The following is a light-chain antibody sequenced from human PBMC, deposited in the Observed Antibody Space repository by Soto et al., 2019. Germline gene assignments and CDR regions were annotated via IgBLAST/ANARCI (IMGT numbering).Light chain of an antibody. CDR3: QQYNNWPRT. J-gene: IGKJ1*01. V-gene: IGKV3-15*01. Sequence: IMMKQSPATLSVYPGERATLSCRASQSVSSNLAWYQQKPGQAPRLLIYGASTRATGIPARFSGSGSGTEFTLTISSLQSEDFAVYYCQQYNNWPRTFGQGTKVDIK. CDR2: GAS. CDR1: QSVSSN.